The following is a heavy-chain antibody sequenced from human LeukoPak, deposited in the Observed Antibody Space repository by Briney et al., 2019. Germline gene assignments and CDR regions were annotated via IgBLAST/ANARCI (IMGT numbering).Heavy chain of an antibody. D-gene: IGHD3-22*01. CDR1: GFTLSSYA. CDR3: AKTRGLYYYDTKFFDY. V-gene: IGHV3-23*01. Sequence: PGGSLRLSCAASGFTLSSYAMSWVRQAPGKGLEWVSAISGSGGSTYYADSVKGRFTISRDNSKNTLYLQMNSLRAEDTAVYYCAKTRGLYYYDTKFFDYWGQGTLVTVSS. J-gene: IGHJ4*02. CDR2: ISGSGGST.